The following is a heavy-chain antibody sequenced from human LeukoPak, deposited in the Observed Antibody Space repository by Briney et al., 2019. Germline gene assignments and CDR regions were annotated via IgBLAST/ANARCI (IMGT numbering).Heavy chain of an antibody. CDR2: IYYSGST. Sequence: SETLSLTCTVSGGSISSYYWSWIRQPPGKGLEWIGYIYYSGSTNYNPSLKSRVTISVDTSKNQFSLKLSSVTAADTAVYYCARGPLYYDILTGYSDLYYFDYWGQGTLVTVSS. J-gene: IGHJ4*02. CDR3: ARGPLYYDILTGYSDLYYFDY. V-gene: IGHV4-59*12. CDR1: GGSISSYY. D-gene: IGHD3-9*01.